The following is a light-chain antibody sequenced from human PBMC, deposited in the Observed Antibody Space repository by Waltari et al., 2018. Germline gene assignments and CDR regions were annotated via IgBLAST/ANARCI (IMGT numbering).Light chain of an antibody. CDR3: QVWDDSSDQVV. V-gene: IGLV3-21*04. CDR2: FDG. Sequence: SYVLTQPPSVSVAPGKTAMITCGADNIGDRTVHWYQQRPGQAPVLVVVFDGDRPPGMPERFSGSNSGDTATLTSSRVEAGDEADYSCQVWDDSSDQVVFGGGTKLTVL. J-gene: IGLJ3*02. CDR1: NIGDRT.